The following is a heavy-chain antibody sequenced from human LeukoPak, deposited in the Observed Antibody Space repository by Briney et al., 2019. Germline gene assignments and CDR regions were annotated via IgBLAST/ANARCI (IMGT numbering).Heavy chain of an antibody. CDR1: GGTFSSYA. J-gene: IGHJ4*02. CDR2: IIPIFGTA. Sequence: SVKVSCKASGGTFSSYAISWVRQAPGQGLEWMGGIIPIFGTANYAQKFQGRVTITADESTSTAYMELSSLRSEGTAVYYCARASLPIYYDSSGYPLYYFDYWGQGTLVTVSS. CDR3: ARASLPIYYDSSGYPLYYFDY. D-gene: IGHD3-22*01. V-gene: IGHV1-69*13.